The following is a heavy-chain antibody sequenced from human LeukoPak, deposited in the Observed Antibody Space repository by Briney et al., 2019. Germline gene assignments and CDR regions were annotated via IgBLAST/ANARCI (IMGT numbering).Heavy chain of an antibody. CDR3: ARSRSSDSSGYFLRGDFDY. D-gene: IGHD3-22*01. J-gene: IGHJ4*02. CDR2: IYHSGST. V-gene: IGHV4-59*12. CDR1: GGSISSYY. Sequence: SETLSLTCSVSGGSISSYYWSWIRQPPGKGLEWIWYIYHSGSTYYNPSLKSRVTISVDRSKNQFSLKLSSVTAADTAVYYCARSRSSDSSGYFLRGDFDYWGQGTLVTVSS.